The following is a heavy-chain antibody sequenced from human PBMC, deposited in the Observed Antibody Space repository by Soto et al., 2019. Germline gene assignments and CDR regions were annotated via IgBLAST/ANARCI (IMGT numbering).Heavy chain of an antibody. CDR1: GYTFASYA. J-gene: IGHJ4*02. CDR3: ARSIVVVNVLDY. V-gene: IGHV1-3*01. Sequence: GASVKVSCKASGYTFASYAMHWVRQAPGQRLEWMGWINAGNGNTKYSQKLQGRVTITRDTSASTAYMELSSLRSEYTAVYYCARSIVVVNVLDYWGQGTLVTVSS. D-gene: IGHD2-21*01. CDR2: INAGNGNT.